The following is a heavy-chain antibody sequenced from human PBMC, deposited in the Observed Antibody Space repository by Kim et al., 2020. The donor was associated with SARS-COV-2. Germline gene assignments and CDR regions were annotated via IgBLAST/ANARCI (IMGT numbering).Heavy chain of an antibody. J-gene: IGHJ4*02. CDR3: ARASGGWYPGSY. V-gene: IGHV1-3*01. D-gene: IGHD6-19*01. CDR2: INAGNGNT. CDR1: GYTFTSYA. Sequence: ASVKVSCKASGYTFTSYAMHWVRQAPGQRLEWMGWINAGNGNTKYSQKFQGRVTITRDTSASTAYMELSSLRSEDTAVYYCARASGGWYPGSYWGQGTLVTVSS.